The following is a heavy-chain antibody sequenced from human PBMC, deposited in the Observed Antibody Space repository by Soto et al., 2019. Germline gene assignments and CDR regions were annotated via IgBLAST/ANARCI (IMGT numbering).Heavy chain of an antibody. CDR2: IWYDGSNK. Sequence: QVQLVESGGGVVQPGRSLRLSCAASGFTFSSYGMHWVRQAPGKGLEWVAVIWYDGSNKYYADSVKGRFTISRDNSKNTLYLQMNSLRAEDTAVYYCARQGDYGDNEVLPDVWGKGTTVTVSS. V-gene: IGHV3-33*01. CDR1: GFTFSSYG. CDR3: ARQGDYGDNEVLPDV. D-gene: IGHD4-17*01. J-gene: IGHJ6*04.